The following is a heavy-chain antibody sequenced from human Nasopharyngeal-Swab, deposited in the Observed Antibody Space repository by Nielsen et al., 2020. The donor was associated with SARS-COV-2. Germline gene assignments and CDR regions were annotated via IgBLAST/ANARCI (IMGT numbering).Heavy chain of an antibody. CDR3: ARDEILDY. D-gene: IGHD2/OR15-2a*01. CDR2: VKQDGTEK. J-gene: IGHJ4*02. Sequence: GESLKISFAASGFTFSPYWMTWVRQAPGKGLEWVANVKQDGTEKYFVDSVKGRFTTSRDNAKNSLYLHMNSLRAEDTAVYYCARDEILDYWGQGTLVTVSS. CDR1: GFTFSPYW. V-gene: IGHV3-7*01.